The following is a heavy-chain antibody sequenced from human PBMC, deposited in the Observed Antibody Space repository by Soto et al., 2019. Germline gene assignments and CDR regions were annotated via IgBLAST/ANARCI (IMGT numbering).Heavy chain of an antibody. D-gene: IGHD6-13*01. CDR1: GGPVINGDSY. V-gene: IGHV4-31*03. CDR2: INYRGTT. Sequence: QVQLQESDPGLVKPSQTLSLTCTVSGGPVINGDSYLNWIRQHPEKGLEWMGYINYRGTTNYNAALKSRILISVDTSKNQFSLRLTSVTAADTAVYYCARDAPGAAPYWGQGTLVTVSS. J-gene: IGHJ4*02. CDR3: ARDAPGAAPY.